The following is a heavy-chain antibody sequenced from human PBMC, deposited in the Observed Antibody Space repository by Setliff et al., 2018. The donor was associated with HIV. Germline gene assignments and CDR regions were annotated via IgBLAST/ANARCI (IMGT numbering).Heavy chain of an antibody. CDR2: IFYTGST. Sequence: SETLSLTCSVSGDSINNNNYYWGWIRQPPGKGLEWIASIFYTGSTYYRPSLKSRVTLSVELSKNHFSLELTSVTAADTAVYYCARQSYYVTGSFYTDVFDLWGQGTVVTVSS. CDR1: GDSINNNNYY. V-gene: IGHV4-39*01. D-gene: IGHD3-10*01. J-gene: IGHJ3*01. CDR3: ARQSYYVTGSFYTDVFDL.